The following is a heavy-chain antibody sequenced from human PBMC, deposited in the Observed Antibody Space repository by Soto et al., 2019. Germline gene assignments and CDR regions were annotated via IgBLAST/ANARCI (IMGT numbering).Heavy chain of an antibody. CDR3: ARYVSISYNNWIDT. CDR2: IWYDGGEK. D-gene: IGHD6-13*01. CDR1: GFTFSSYG. J-gene: IGHJ5*02. Sequence: QVQLVESGGGVVQPGGSLRLSCAASGFTFSSYGMHWVRQAPGKGLEWVAVIWYDGGEKYYADSVKGRFTISRDNSKNTLSLQMNNLSAEDTAVYYCARYVSISYNNWIDTWGQGTLFTVSS. V-gene: IGHV3-33*01.